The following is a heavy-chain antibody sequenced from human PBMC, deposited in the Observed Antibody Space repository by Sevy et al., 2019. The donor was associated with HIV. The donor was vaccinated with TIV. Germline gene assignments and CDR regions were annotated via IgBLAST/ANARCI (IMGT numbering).Heavy chain of an antibody. D-gene: IGHD2-15*01. CDR1: GFTFSSYS. CDR2: ISSSSSYI. V-gene: IGHV3-21*01. Sequence: GGSLRLSCAASGFTFSSYSMNWVRQAPGKGLEWVSSISSSSSYIYYADSVKGRFTTSRDNAKNSLYLQMNSLRAEDTAVYYCARGLERYCSGGSCYFRPYFDYWGQGTLVTVSS. J-gene: IGHJ4*02. CDR3: ARGLERYCSGGSCYFRPYFDY.